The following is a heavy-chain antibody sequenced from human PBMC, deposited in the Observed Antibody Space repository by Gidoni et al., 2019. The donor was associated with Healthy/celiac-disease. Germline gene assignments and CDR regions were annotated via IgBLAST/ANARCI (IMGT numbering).Heavy chain of an antibody. J-gene: IGHJ6*02. CDR1: GGTFSSYA. CDR2: IISIFGTA. V-gene: IGHV1-69*01. Sequence: VKKPGSSVKVSCKASGGTFSSYAISWVRQAPGQGLEWLGGIISIFGTANYAQKFQGRVTITADESTSTAYMELSSLRSEDTAVYYCARTFSMVRGVSLNYYYGMNVWGQGTTVTVSS. D-gene: IGHD3-10*01. CDR3: ARTFSMVRGVSLNYYYGMNV.